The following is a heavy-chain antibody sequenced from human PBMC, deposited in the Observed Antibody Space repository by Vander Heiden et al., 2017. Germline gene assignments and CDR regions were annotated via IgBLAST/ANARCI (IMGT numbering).Heavy chain of an antibody. CDR1: GGSMGNYY. V-gene: IGHV4-4*07. D-gene: IGHD3-22*01. CDR2: IYTGGST. J-gene: IGHJ4*02. CDR3: VGNYYDSRGYYFIDS. Sequence: VQLQQSAPGLVRPSETLSLTCAVSGGSMGNYYWTWLRQPAGKALEWLGRIYTGGSTNYNPSLKSRVTMSVATSKNQFSLKLTSVTAADTAVYYCVGNYYDSRGYYFIDSWGQGTLVTVS.